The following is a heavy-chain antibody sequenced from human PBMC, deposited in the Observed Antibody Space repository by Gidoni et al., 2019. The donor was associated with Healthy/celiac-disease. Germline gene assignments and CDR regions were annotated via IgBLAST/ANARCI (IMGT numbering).Heavy chain of an antibody. CDR1: GGSFSGYY. J-gene: IGHJ5*02. CDR2: INHSGST. Sequence: QVQLQQRGAGLLKPSETLSLTCPVYGGSFSGYYWSWIRQPPGKGLEWIGEINHSGSTNYNPSLKSRVTISVDTSKNQFSLKLSSVTAADTAVYYCARASGGVIWFDPWGQGTLVTVSS. V-gene: IGHV4-34*01. CDR3: ARASGGVIWFDP. D-gene: IGHD3-16*01.